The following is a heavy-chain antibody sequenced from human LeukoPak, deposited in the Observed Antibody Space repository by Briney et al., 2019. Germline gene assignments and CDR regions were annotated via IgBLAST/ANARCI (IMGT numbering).Heavy chain of an antibody. V-gene: IGHV4-39*01. CDR2: IYYSGST. CDR1: GGSISSSSYY. Sequence: SETLSLTCTVSGGSISSSSYYWGWIRQPPGKGLEWIGSIYYSGSTYYNPSLKSRVTISVDTSKNQFSLKLSSVTAADTAVYYCATPHSSSWYRRSFPRAGDAFGIWGQGTMVTVSS. D-gene: IGHD6-13*01. J-gene: IGHJ3*02. CDR3: ATPHSSSWYRRSFPRAGDAFGI.